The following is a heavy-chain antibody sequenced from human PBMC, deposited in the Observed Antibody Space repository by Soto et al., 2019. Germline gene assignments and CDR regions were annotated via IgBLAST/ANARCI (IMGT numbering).Heavy chain of an antibody. J-gene: IGHJ3*02. D-gene: IGHD3-22*01. V-gene: IGHV1-69*13. CDR3: ARYDANLYYYARSGPHAFDI. Sequence: SVEVSCESSGGTFSSYAISWGRQAPGQGREWMGGIIPIFGTANYAQKFQGRVTITADESTSTAYMELSSLRSEDTAVYYCARYDANLYYYARSGPHAFDIWGKGKMVTVSS. CDR1: GGTFSSYA. CDR2: IIPIFGTA.